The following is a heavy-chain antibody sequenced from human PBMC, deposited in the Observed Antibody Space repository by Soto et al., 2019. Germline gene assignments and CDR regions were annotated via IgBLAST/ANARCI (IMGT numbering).Heavy chain of an antibody. CDR1: GGSISSGGYY. Sequence: QVQLQESGPGLVKPSQTLSLTCTVSGGSISSGGYYWSWIRQHPGKGLEWIGYIYYIGSTYYNPSIKSRVTISVDMSKNQFSLKLSSVTAADTDVYYCARYFMVRGAMSAFDLWGQGTMVTVSS. D-gene: IGHD3-10*01. J-gene: IGHJ3*01. V-gene: IGHV4-31*03. CDR2: IYYIGST. CDR3: ARYFMVRGAMSAFDL.